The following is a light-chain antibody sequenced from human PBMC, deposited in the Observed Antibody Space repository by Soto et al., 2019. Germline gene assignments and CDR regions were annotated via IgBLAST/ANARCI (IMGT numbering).Light chain of an antibody. CDR2: AAS. Sequence: DIQMTQSPSSLSASIGDRVTITCRASQTITNYLNWYQQKPGKAPKLLIHAASTLRSGVPARFSGSGSGTEVTLTISSLQPDDLATYYCQQSYSSPRGLTFGGGTKIDIK. CDR1: QTITNY. CDR3: QQSYSSPRGLT. J-gene: IGKJ3*01. V-gene: IGKV1-39*01.